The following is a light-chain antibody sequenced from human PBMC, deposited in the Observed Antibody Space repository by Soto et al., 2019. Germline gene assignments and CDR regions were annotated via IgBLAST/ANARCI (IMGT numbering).Light chain of an antibody. CDR2: QDS. Sequence: ELTQPPSVSVSPGQTASITCSGDKLGDKYACWYQQKPGQSPVLVIYQDSKRPSGIPERFSGSNSGNTATLTISGTQAMDEADYYCQAWDSSTAVFGTGTKVTVL. V-gene: IGLV3-1*01. J-gene: IGLJ1*01. CDR1: KLGDKY. CDR3: QAWDSSTAV.